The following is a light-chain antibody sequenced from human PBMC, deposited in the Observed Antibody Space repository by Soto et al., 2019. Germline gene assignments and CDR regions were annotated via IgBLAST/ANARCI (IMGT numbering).Light chain of an antibody. J-gene: IGKJ2*01. CDR2: GAS. CDR1: QTISTY. Sequence: DIQMTQSPSSLSASVGDTVTITCRASQTISTYLSWLQQKPGQSPTLLIYGASTFQGGVPSRFSGSGSETEFTLTISSLQAEDFATYYCQLSYSFPNTFGQGTKLEI. CDR3: QLSYSFPNT. V-gene: IGKV1-39*01.